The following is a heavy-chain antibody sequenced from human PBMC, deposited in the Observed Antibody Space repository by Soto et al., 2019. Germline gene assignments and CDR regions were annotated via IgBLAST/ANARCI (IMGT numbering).Heavy chain of an antibody. D-gene: IGHD3-10*01. CDR3: ARHYYGSGSYYNHFDY. CDR2: IYSGGST. Sequence: GGSLRLSCAASGFTFSSNYMSWVRQAPGKGLEWVSVIYSGGSTYYADSVKGRFTISRDNSKNTLYLQMNSLRAEETAVYYCARHYYGSGSYYNHFDYWGQGPPVTVSS. V-gene: IGHV3-53*01. CDR1: GFTFSSNY. J-gene: IGHJ4*02.